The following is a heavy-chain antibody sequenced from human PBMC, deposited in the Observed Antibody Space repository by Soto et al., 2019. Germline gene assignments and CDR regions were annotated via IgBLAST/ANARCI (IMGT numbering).Heavy chain of an antibody. CDR2: IWYDGSNK. J-gene: IGHJ4*02. CDR1: GFTFNSYV. Sequence: PAWSLRLSSAASGFTFNSYVMHWVRQTPGKGLEWVAVIWYDGSNKYYADSVKGRFTISRDNSKNTLYLQMNSLRAEDTAVYYCARDFYDFWRGYPHGFDYWGQGTLVTVSS. CDR3: ARDFYDFWRGYPHGFDY. D-gene: IGHD3-3*01. V-gene: IGHV3-33*01.